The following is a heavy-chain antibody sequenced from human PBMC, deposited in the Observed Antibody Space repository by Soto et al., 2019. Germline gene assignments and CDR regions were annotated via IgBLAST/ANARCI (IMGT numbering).Heavy chain of an antibody. CDR2: IYYSGST. D-gene: IGHD3-9*01. J-gene: IGHJ5*02. Sequence: PSETLSLTCTVSGGSVSSGSYYWSWIRQPPGKGLEWIGYIYYSGSTNYNPSLKSRVTISVDTSKNQFSLKLSSVTAADTAVYYCARALTGTRWFDPWGQGTLVTVSS. CDR1: GGSVSSGSYY. V-gene: IGHV4-61*01. CDR3: ARALTGTRWFDP.